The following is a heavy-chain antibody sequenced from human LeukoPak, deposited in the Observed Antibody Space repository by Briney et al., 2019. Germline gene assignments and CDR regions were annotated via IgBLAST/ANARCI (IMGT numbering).Heavy chain of an antibody. D-gene: IGHD6-13*01. J-gene: IGHJ6*01. CDR1: GYSIVRGGYC. CDR2: IHYSGNT. Sequence: PSGTLSLTCVVSGYSIVRGGYCWSWIRQRPGKGLEWIGSIHYSGNTFYNPSIKSRIAISADTSKTQFSLKVTSVNAADTAVYYCARDGAAAPPHNYYGMDVWGQGTTVTVSS. V-gene: IGHV4-31*11. CDR3: ARDGAAAPPHNYYGMDV.